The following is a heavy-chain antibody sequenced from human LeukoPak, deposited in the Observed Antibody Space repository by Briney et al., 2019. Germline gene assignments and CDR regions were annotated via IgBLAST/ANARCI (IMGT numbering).Heavy chain of an antibody. J-gene: IGHJ4*02. V-gene: IGHV4-59*08. D-gene: IGHD2-15*01. Sequence: PSETLSLTCTVSGGSISSYYWSWIRQPPGKGLEWIGYIYYSGSTNYNPSLKSRVTISVDTSKNQFSLKLSSVTAADTAVYYCARGERYCSGGSCYSGDVNYWGQGTLVTVSS. CDR3: ARGERYCSGGSCYSGDVNY. CDR2: IYYSGST. CDR1: GGSISSYY.